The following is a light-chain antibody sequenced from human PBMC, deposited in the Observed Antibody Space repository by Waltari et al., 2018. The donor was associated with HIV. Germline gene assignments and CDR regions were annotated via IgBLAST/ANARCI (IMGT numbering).Light chain of an antibody. J-gene: IGLJ2*01. CDR1: ALPKQF. CDR3: QSAESSGTYVV. Sequence: SYELTQPPSVSVSPGQTARITCSGDALPKQFAYWYQQKPGQAPVLVRYKDSERPSGIPERFSGSSSGTTVTLTISGVQAEDEADYFCQSAESSGTYVVFGGGTKLTVL. V-gene: IGLV3-25*03. CDR2: KDS.